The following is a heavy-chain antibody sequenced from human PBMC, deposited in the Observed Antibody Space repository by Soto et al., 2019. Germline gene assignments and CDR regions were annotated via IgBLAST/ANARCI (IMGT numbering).Heavy chain of an antibody. Sequence: SETLSLTCIVSGGSISSSSYYWGWIRQPPGKGLEWIGSIYYSGSTYYNPSLKSRVTISVDTSKNQFSLKLSSVTAADTAVYYCARLSQLRYDFWSGYHNYFDYWGQGTLVTVSS. CDR2: IYYSGST. CDR1: GGSISSSSYY. D-gene: IGHD3-3*01. J-gene: IGHJ4*02. CDR3: ARLSQLRYDFWSGYHNYFDY. V-gene: IGHV4-39*01.